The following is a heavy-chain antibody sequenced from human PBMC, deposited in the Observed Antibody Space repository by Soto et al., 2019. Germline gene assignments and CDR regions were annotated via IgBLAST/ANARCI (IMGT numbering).Heavy chain of an antibody. D-gene: IGHD2-15*01. CDR3: ARLPCRGNSCSYWYFDL. Sequence: SETLSLTCTVSGGSISNTDYYWGWIHQPPGKDLERIGSIYYRGNTYYNPSLKSRVTMSVDTAKDQFSLSLSSVTAADTAVYYCARLPCRGNSCSYWYFDLWGRGTLVTAPQ. V-gene: IGHV4-39*01. CDR1: GGSISNTDYY. J-gene: IGHJ2*01. CDR2: IYYRGNT.